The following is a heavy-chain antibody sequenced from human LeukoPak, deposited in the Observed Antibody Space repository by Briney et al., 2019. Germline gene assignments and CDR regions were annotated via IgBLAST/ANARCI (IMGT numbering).Heavy chain of an antibody. CDR3: ARGRSYGFDFDS. D-gene: IGHD5-18*01. CDR1: GVSLNTCCYY. CDR2: KYYSGNT. V-gene: IGHV4-61*01. Sequence: SETLSLTCDVSGVSLNTCCYYWTWIGQPPGKGLEWIGYKYYSGNTRYNSSLRSRLTISLDSSKNQFSLRLTSVTAADTAVYYCARGRSYGFDFDSWGPGTLVIVSS. J-gene: IGHJ4*02.